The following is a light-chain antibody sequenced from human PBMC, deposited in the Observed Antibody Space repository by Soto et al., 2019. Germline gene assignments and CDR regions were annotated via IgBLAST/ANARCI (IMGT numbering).Light chain of an antibody. CDR2: AAS. Sequence: DIQMTQSPSSLSASVGDRVTITCRASQTISNYLNWYQQKPGKAPKLLIYAASNLQSGVPSRFSGSGSGTDFTLTINSLQPEDFATYYCQQSSTTPWTFGQGTSVDIK. CDR1: QTISNY. V-gene: IGKV1-39*01. CDR3: QQSSTTPWT. J-gene: IGKJ1*01.